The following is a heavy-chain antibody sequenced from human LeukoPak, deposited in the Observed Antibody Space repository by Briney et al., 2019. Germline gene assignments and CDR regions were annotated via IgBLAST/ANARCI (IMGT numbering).Heavy chain of an antibody. D-gene: IGHD3-10*01. V-gene: IGHV3-21*01. Sequence: KPGXXXRXSXAXXGXXFSSYSXNGVRQARGKGLEGGSSISSRSSYIYSADSVKGRFTISRDNAKNSLYLQMTSLRAQDTAVYYCARDGGGGSYGMDXXXQ. CDR3: ARDGGGGSYGMDX. CDR1: GXXFSSYS. CDR2: ISSRSSYI. J-gene: IGHJ6*02.